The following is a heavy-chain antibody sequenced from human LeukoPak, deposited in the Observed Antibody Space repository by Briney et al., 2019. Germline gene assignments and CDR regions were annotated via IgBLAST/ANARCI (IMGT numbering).Heavy chain of an antibody. J-gene: IGHJ4*02. CDR3: ARDQLWLAPAFDY. CDR1: GFTFSDYY. D-gene: IGHD5-18*01. Sequence: PGGSLRLSCAASGFTFSDYYMSWIRQAPGKGLEWVSYISSSGSTIYYADSVKGRFTISRDNAKNSLYLQMNSLRAEDTAVYYCARDQLWLAPAFDYWGQGTLVTVSS. V-gene: IGHV3-11*04. CDR2: ISSSGSTI.